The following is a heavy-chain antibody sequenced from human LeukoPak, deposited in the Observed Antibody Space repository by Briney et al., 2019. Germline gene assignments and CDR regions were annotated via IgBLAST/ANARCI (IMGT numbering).Heavy chain of an antibody. CDR3: ASGLYSGYDSSGFDY. J-gene: IGHJ4*02. D-gene: IGHD5-12*01. Sequence: PGGSLRLSCAASGFTFDDYGMSWVRQAPGKGLEWVSGINWNGGSTGYADSVKGRFTISRDNAKNSLYLQMNSLRAEDTALYYCASGLYSGYDSSGFDYWGQGILVTVSS. CDR1: GFTFDDYG. CDR2: INWNGGST. V-gene: IGHV3-20*04.